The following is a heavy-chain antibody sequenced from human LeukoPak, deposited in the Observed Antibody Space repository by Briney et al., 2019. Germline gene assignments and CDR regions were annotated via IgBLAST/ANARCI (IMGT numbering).Heavy chain of an antibody. CDR2: IYYSGST. D-gene: IGHD3-16*02. CDR1: GGSISSYY. CDR3: ARDRSYYDYVWGSYRPMKNYYYGMDV. V-gene: IGHV4-59*01. J-gene: IGHJ6*02. Sequence: PSETLSLTCTVSGGSISSYYWSWIRQPPGKGLEWIGYIYYSGSTNYNPSLKSRVTISVDTSKNQFSLKLSSVTAADTAVYYCARDRSYYDYVWGSYRPMKNYYYGMDVWGQGTTVTVSS.